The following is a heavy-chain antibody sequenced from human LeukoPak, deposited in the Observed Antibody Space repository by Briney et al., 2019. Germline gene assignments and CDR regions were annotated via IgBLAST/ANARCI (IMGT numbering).Heavy chain of an antibody. Sequence: SETLSLTCAVYGGSFSGYYWSWIRQPPGKGLEWIGEINHSGSTNYNPSLKSRVSISVDTSKNQFSLKLSSVTAADTAVYYCARLGYCSSTSCPNDAFDIWGQGTMVTVSS. CDR3: ARLGYCSSTSCPNDAFDI. CDR1: GGSFSGYY. D-gene: IGHD2-2*01. V-gene: IGHV4-34*01. CDR2: INHSGST. J-gene: IGHJ3*02.